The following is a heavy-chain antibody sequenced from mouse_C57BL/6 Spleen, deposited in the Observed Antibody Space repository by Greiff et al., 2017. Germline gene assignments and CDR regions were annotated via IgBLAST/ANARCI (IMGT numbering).Heavy chain of an antibody. D-gene: IGHD2-1*01. J-gene: IGHJ4*01. CDR3: VRNGNGKSMTKDY. CDR2: IRSKSSNNAT. CDR1: GFTFNTYA. Sequence: EVQLVESGGGLVQPKGSLKLSCAASGFTFNTYAMHWVRQAPGKGLEWVACIRSKSSNNATYYADSVKDRFTISRDDSQSMLALQKNNLKTEDTAMYYCVRNGNGKSMTKDYWGQGTSVTVSS. V-gene: IGHV10-3*01.